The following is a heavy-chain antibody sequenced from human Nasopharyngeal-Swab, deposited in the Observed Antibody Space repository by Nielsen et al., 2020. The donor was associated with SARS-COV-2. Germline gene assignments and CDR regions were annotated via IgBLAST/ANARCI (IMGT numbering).Heavy chain of an antibody. J-gene: IGHJ4*02. CDR3: ASLRADTPDFAY. V-gene: IGHV3-30*03. D-gene: IGHD2-15*01. CDR2: ISFDGSDK. Sequence: LKISCAASRFTFSSWPMHWVRQAPGKGLEWVTVISFDGSDKQYADSVKGRFTISRDNSKNTLHLQMNSLRAEDTGVYYCASLRADTPDFAYWGQGTLVTVSS. CDR1: RFTFSSWP.